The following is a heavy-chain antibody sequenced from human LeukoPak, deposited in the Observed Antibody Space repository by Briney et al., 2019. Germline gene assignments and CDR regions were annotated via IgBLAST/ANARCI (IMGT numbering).Heavy chain of an antibody. J-gene: IGHJ4*02. V-gene: IGHV3-7*01. CDR3: ARDLKYLPHY. CDR1: GLTFSSYW. Sequence: PGGSLRLSCAASGLTFSSYWMSWVRQPPGKGLEWVANINEDGSGKYYVDSVKGRFTISRDNAKNSLYLQLNSLGAEDTAVYFCARDLKYLPHYWGQGTLVTVSS. CDR2: INEDGSGK. D-gene: IGHD2-2*01.